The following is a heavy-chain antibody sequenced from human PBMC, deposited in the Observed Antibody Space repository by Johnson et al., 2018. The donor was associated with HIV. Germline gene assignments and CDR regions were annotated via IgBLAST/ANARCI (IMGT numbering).Heavy chain of an antibody. V-gene: IGHV3-7*04. CDR3: ARGRGALDI. CDR1: EFTFSTYW. J-gene: IGHJ3*02. D-gene: IGHD3-16*01. Sequence: EVQVVESGGGSVQPGGSLSLSCAASEFTFSTYWMTWVRQAPGKGLEWVANIKQDGSEKNYVDSVKGRFTISRDNAKNSLYLQMNSLRDEETAIYYCARGRGALDIWGQWTMVTVSS. CDR2: IKQDGSEK.